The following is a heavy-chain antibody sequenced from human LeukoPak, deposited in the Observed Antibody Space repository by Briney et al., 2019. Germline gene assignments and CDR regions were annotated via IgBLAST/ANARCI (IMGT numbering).Heavy chain of an antibody. J-gene: IGHJ4*02. D-gene: IGHD3-22*01. V-gene: IGHV3-7*01. CDR3: ARDGYYYDSSGRSYYFDY. CDR1: GFTFSSYW. Sequence: GGSLRLSCAASGFTFSSYWMSWVRRAPGKGLEWVANIKQDGSEKYYVDSVKGRFTISRDNAKNSLYLQMNSLRAEDAAVYYCARDGYYYDSSGRSYYFDYWGQGTLVTVSS. CDR2: IKQDGSEK.